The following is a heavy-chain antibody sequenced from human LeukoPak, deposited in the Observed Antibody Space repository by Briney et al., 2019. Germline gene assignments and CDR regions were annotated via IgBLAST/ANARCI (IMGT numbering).Heavy chain of an antibody. Sequence: SETLSLACNVSGTSMNNYWWSWIRQPPGTGLEWIGNIYYTGNTNYNPSLKSRVSISVDTSKSQFSLTLRSVSAADTAVYYCARRPYYYDTSNPAYYYYMDVWGKGTTVTVSS. CDR2: IYYTGNT. V-gene: IGHV4-59*08. CDR3: ARRPYYYDTSNPAYYYYMDV. D-gene: IGHD3-22*01. CDR1: GTSMNNYW. J-gene: IGHJ6*03.